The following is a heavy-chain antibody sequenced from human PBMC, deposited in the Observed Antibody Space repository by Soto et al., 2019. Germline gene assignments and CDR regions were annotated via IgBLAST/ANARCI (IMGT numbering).Heavy chain of an antibody. Sequence: GSTLVNPAQTLTPPCTFSELSLSTSGVGVGWIRQPPGKALEWLGIIYWDDDKRYRPSLKSRLTITKDTSKNQLVLTMTDMDPVDTATYYCAHLPWKQLWPRAPVVYWGQGTPVTVSS. CDR1: ELSLSTSGVG. CDR3: AHLPWKQLWPRAPVVY. CDR2: IYWDDDK. J-gene: IGHJ4*02. D-gene: IGHD5-18*01. V-gene: IGHV2-5*02.